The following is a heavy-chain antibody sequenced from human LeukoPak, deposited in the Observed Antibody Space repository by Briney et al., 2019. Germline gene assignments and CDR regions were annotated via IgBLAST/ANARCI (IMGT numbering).Heavy chain of an antibody. J-gene: IGHJ6*03. CDR2: IYTSGST. Sequence: KTSETLSLTCTVSGGSISSCYWSWIRQPAGKGLEWIGRIYTSGSTNYNPSLKSRVTMSVDTSKNQFSLKLSSVTAADTAVYYCARDRYFDWLLSGYYYYMDVWGQGTTVTVSS. CDR1: GGSISSCY. V-gene: IGHV4-4*07. CDR3: ARDRYFDWLLSGYYYYMDV. D-gene: IGHD3-9*01.